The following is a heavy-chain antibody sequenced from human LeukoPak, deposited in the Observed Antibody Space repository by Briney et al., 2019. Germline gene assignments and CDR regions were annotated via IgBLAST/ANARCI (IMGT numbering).Heavy chain of an antibody. CDR3: ARATQPAGDYYYGMDV. D-gene: IGHD3-10*01. CDR1: GYTFTTYW. CDR2: INPKNGDT. J-gene: IGHJ6*02. Sequence: ASVKVSCKASGYTFTTYWLHWLRQAPGQRLEWMGWINPKNGDTNYAQKFQGWVTMTRDTSISTAYMELSRLRFDDTAVYYRARATQPAGDYYYGMDVWGQGTTVTVSS. V-gene: IGHV1-2*04.